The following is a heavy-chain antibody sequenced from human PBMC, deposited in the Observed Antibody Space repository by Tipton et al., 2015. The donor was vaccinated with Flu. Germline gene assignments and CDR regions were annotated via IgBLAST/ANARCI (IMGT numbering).Heavy chain of an antibody. Sequence: QVQLVQSGAEVKKPGASAKVSCKASGYTFTSYDINWVRQATGQGLEWMGWMNPNSGNTGYAQKFQGRVTMTRNTSISTSYMELSSLRSEDTAVYYCAIDFDSSGRYGDNWFDPWGQGTLVTVSS. CDR3: AIDFDSSGRYGDNWFDP. V-gene: IGHV1-8*01. CDR2: MNPNSGNT. CDR1: GYTFTSYD. J-gene: IGHJ5*02. D-gene: IGHD3-22*01.